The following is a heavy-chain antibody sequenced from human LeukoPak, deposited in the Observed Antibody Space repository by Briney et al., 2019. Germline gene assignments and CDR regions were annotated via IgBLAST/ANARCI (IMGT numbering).Heavy chain of an antibody. CDR1: GYTFTSYD. D-gene: IGHD3-10*01. V-gene: IGHV1-8*01. CDR3: LTMVRGAFDY. J-gene: IGHJ4*02. Sequence: GASVKVSCKASGYTFTSYDINWVRQAPGQGLEWMGWMNPNSGNTGYAQKFQGRVTMTRTTSISTAYMELSSLRSEDTAVYYCLTMVRGAFDYWGQGTLVTVSS. CDR2: MNPNSGNT.